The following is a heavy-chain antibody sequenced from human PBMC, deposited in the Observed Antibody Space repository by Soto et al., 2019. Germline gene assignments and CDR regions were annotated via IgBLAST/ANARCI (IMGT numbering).Heavy chain of an antibody. Sequence: PVGSLRLSCAASGFTFSSYGMHWVRQAPGKGLGWVAVISYDGSNKYYADSVKGRFTISRDNSKNTLYLQMNSLRAEDTAVYYCAKGGSYSSGYYYPNYYYYGMDVWGQGTTVTVSS. CDR3: AKGGSYSSGYYYPNYYYYGMDV. CDR1: GFTFSSYG. D-gene: IGHD3-22*01. J-gene: IGHJ6*02. CDR2: ISYDGSNK. V-gene: IGHV3-30*18.